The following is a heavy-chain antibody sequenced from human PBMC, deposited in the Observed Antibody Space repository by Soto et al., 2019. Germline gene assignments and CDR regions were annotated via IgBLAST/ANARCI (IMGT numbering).Heavy chain of an antibody. V-gene: IGHV1-69*01. CDR3: AREIRYYGSGIFDS. Sequence: QVHLVQSGAEVKKPGSSVKVSCRASGGTFSRSSIAWVRQAPGQGLEWMGGIAPLYGTANYAQRLQCRVTITAHESTGTAYMELSGLRAEDTAVYYCAREIRYYGSGIFDSWGQGTLVIVSA. CDR2: IAPLYGTA. CDR1: GGTFSRSS. J-gene: IGHJ4*02. D-gene: IGHD3-10*01.